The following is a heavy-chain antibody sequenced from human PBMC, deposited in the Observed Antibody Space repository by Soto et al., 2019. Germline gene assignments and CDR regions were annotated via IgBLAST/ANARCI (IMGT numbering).Heavy chain of an antibody. CDR3: ARGLRQPSAIGRFYYSYMDI. Sequence: QVQLVQSGGEVKKPGASVRISCRASGYTFTNHYIHWVRQAPGQGLEWMGIINPSVGSTSYARKLQGRGTMTRDTSTNSVYVDLSSLTSEDTAVYFCARGLRQPSAIGRFYYSYMDIWGTGTTVTVSS. CDR2: INPSVGST. J-gene: IGHJ6*03. D-gene: IGHD2-2*02. V-gene: IGHV1-46*03. CDR1: GYTFTNHY.